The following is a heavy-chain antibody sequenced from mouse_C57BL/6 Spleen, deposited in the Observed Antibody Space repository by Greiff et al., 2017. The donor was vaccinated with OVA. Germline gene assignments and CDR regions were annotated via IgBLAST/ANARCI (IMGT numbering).Heavy chain of an antibody. D-gene: IGHD2-3*01. V-gene: IGHV1-7*01. CDR1: GYTFTSYW. CDR3: ARKGLDYDGYFDV. CDR2: INPSSGYT. J-gene: IGHJ1*03. Sequence: VQLQQSGAELAKPGASVKLSCKASGYTFTSYWMHWVNQRPGQGLEWIGSINPSSGYTKYTQKFKDQVTLTADNSYSTAYMQLSSRTYEESAVYDCARKGLDYDGYFDVWGTGTTVTVSS.